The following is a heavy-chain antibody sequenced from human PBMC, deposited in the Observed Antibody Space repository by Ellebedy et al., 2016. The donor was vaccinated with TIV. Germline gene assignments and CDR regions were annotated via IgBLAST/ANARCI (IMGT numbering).Heavy chain of an antibody. Sequence: GESLKISCAASGFTFSGSAMHWVRQASGKGLEWVGRIRSKANSYATAYAASVKGRFTISRDDSKNTAYLQMNSLKTEDTAVYYCTTLAREVAATLFDYWGQGTLVTVSS. J-gene: IGHJ4*02. V-gene: IGHV3-73*01. D-gene: IGHD2-15*01. CDR1: GFTFSGSA. CDR3: TTLAREVAATLFDY. CDR2: IRSKANSYAT.